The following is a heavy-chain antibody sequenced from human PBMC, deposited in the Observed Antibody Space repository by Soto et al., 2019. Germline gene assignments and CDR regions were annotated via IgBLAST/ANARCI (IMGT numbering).Heavy chain of an antibody. CDR2: INTYNGNT. Sequence: QVQLVQSGAEVKNPGASVKVSCKASGYTFTRYGIGWARQAPGQGLEWMGWINTYNGNTNYAQNVQGRVTLTTDTSXSTAYVEMRSLRSNDTAXXXXXXXXXXXXXXXXDVWGQGTTVIVSS. J-gene: IGHJ6*02. CDR3: XXXXXXXXXXXXDV. V-gene: IGHV1-18*01. CDR1: GYTFTRYG.